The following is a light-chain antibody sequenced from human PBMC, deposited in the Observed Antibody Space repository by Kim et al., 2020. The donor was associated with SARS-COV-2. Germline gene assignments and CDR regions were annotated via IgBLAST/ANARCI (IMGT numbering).Light chain of an antibody. V-gene: IGLV3-19*01. CDR2: GKN. CDR3: NSLVSRGNHLV. Sequence: SSELTQDPAVSVALGQTVRITCQGDSLRSYYASWYQQKPGQAPVLVIYGKNNRPSGIPDRFSGSSSGNTASLTITGAQAEDEADYYCNSLVSRGNHLVFG. J-gene: IGLJ2*01. CDR1: SLRSYY.